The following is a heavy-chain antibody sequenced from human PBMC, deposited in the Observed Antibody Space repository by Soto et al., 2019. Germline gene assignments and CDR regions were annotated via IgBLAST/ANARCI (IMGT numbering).Heavy chain of an antibody. D-gene: IGHD3-22*01. V-gene: IGHV1-2*04. Sequence: QEHLVQSGAEVKSPGASEKVSCKAAGYTFTGYYKHWVRQAPGQGLEWMGWINPNTGGANIAQKLQGWVTLTRDTSITTTYIEVNTLTTNDTAVYYCARDYHDGSASYGLEIWGQGTMVTVAS. CDR1: GYTFTGYY. J-gene: IGHJ3*01. CDR3: ARDYHDGSASYGLEI. CDR2: INPNTGGA.